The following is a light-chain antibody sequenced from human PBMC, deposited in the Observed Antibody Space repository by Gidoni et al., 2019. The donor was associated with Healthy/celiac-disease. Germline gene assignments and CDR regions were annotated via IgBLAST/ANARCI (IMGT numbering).Light chain of an antibody. CDR1: KLVDNY. Sequence: SYELTQPPSVSVSPGQTASITCSGDKLVDNYSCWYQQKPGQSAVLVSYQDSKRPSGIPERFSGSNSGNTATLTISGTQAMDEADYYCQAWDSSTVVLGGGTKLTVL. V-gene: IGLV3-1*01. J-gene: IGLJ2*01. CDR2: QDS. CDR3: QAWDSSTVV.